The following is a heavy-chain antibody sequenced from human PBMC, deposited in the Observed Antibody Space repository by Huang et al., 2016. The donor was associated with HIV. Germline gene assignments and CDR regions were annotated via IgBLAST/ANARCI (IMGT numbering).Heavy chain of an antibody. CDR3: ARDREIYGSGNYYHPTYFDF. D-gene: IGHD3-10*01. CDR1: GGTLGNSA. CDR2: FIPIFGTT. V-gene: IGHV1-69*13. J-gene: IGHJ4*02. Sequence: QFQLVQSGAGVKKSGSSVRLSCKTSGGTLGNSAFSWVRQAPGQGLEWMGGFIPIFGTTHYAQKFQGRVTRTADESTSTVYMELSSLRSEDTAIYYCARDREIYGSGNYYHPTYFDFWGQGTLVSVSS.